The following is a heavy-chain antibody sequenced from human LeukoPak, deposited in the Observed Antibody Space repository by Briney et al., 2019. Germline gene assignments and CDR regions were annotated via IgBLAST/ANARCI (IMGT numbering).Heavy chain of an antibody. CDR3: ARDRRGIAVAGTGWFDP. J-gene: IGHJ5*02. V-gene: IGHV1-18*01. D-gene: IGHD6-19*01. CDR1: GYTFTSYG. Sequence: ASVKVSCKASGYTFTSYGISWVRQAPGQGLEWMGWISAYNGNTNYAQKLQGRVTMTTDTSTSTAYMELRSLRSDDTAVYYCARDRRGIAVAGTGWFDPWGQGTLVTVSS. CDR2: ISAYNGNT.